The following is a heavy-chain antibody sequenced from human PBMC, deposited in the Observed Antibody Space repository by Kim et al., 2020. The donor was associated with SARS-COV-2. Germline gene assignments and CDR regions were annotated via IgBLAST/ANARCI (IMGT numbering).Heavy chain of an antibody. Sequence: KYPQKCKGRVTITRDTSASTTYMELRSLRAEDKAVYFCARGRAVADDFDYWGQGTLVTVSS. V-gene: IGHV1-3*01. CDR3: ARGRAVADDFDY. J-gene: IGHJ4*02. D-gene: IGHD6-19*01.